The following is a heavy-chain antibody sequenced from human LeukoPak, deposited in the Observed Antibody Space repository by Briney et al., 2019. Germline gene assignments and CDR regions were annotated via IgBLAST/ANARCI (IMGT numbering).Heavy chain of an antibody. Sequence: GGALRLSCATSGFTFSSYSMNWVRQAPGKGLEWVSSISSSSSYIYYAESVKGRFTISRDNAKNSLYLQMNSLRAEDTAVYYCARDYEYGDYAGYYYGMDVWGQGTTVTVSS. CDR3: ARDYEYGDYAGYYYGMDV. D-gene: IGHD4-17*01. J-gene: IGHJ6*02. CDR2: ISSSSSYI. V-gene: IGHV3-21*01. CDR1: GFTFSSYS.